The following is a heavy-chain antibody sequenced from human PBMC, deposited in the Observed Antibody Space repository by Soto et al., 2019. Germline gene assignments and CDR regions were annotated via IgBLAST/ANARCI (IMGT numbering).Heavy chain of an antibody. V-gene: IGHV3-21*01. CDR2: ISGGGSYI. CDR3: ASGGLDYYGSGSYSNY. CDR1: GFTFSDEN. D-gene: IGHD3-10*01. Sequence: GGSLRLSCSASGFTFSDENMSWVRQVPGKGLEWVSGISGGGSYIFYADSVKGRFTISRDNAKNSLYLQMNSLRDEDTAVYYCASGGLDYYGSGSYSNYWGQGTLVTVSS. J-gene: IGHJ4*02.